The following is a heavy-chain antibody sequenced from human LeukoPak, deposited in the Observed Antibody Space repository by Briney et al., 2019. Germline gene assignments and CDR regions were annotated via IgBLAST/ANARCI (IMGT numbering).Heavy chain of an antibody. Sequence: VASVKVSCKASGYTFTSYAMNWVRQAPGQGLEWMGWINTNTGNPTYAQGFTGRFVFSLDTSVSTAYLQISSLKAEDTAVYYCARKYSGYDWEYYYYYGMDVWGQGTTVTVSS. V-gene: IGHV7-4-1*02. CDR3: ARKYSGYDWEYYYYYGMDV. D-gene: IGHD5-12*01. CDR2: INTNTGNP. CDR1: GYTFTSYA. J-gene: IGHJ6*02.